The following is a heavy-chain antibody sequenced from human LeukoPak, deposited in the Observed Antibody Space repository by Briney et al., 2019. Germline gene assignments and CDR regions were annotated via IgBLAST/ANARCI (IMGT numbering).Heavy chain of an antibody. V-gene: IGHV1-8*01. Sequence: ASVKVSCKASGYTFTSYDINWVRQATGQGLEWMGWMNPNSGNTGYAQKFQGRVTMTRNTSISTAYMELSSLRSEDTAVYYCATILASRPKATPGYWGQGTLVTVSS. J-gene: IGHJ4*02. CDR1: GYTFTSYD. D-gene: IGHD3-3*02. CDR3: ATILASRPKATPGY. CDR2: MNPNSGNT.